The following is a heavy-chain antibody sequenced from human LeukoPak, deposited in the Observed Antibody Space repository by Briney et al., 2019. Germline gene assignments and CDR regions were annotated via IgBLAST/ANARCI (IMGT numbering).Heavy chain of an antibody. CDR3: AREFGSGTFD. J-gene: IGHJ4*02. D-gene: IGHD2-2*01. CDR2: ISGSGAST. Sequence: GGSLRLSCLTSGFTLSTNAMSWVRQAPGKGLEWISGISGSGASTYYADSVKGRFTISRDNSKNTLYLQMNGLRAEDTAVYFCAREFGSGTFDWGQGTLVTVSS. V-gene: IGHV3-23*01. CDR1: GFTLSTNA.